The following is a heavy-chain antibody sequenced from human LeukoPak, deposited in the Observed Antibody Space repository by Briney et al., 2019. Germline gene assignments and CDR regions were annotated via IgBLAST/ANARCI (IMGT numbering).Heavy chain of an antibody. J-gene: IGHJ4*02. V-gene: IGHV3-21*01. Sequence: SGGSLRLSCAASGFTFNSYHMNWVRQAPGKGLEWVSSITSSSSYTYYAASVKGRFTISRDNAKNSLYLQVNSLTAEDTAVYYCARAGVDTSGYYYQGFDYWGQGTLVTVSS. CDR3: ARAGVDTSGYYYQGFDY. CDR1: GFTFNSYH. CDR2: ITSSSSYT. D-gene: IGHD3-3*01.